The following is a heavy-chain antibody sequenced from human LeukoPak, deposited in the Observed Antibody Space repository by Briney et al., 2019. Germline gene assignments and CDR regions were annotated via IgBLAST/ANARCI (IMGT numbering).Heavy chain of an antibody. D-gene: IGHD1-26*01. Sequence: SETLSLTCTVSGCSISSFYWSWIRQPPGKGLEWIGYIDYSGNTNYNPSLKNRVTISVDTSKNQFSLKLSSVTAADTAVYYCARGYSGSYGRFDYWGQGTLATVSS. CDR2: IDYSGNT. CDR3: ARGYSGSYGRFDY. CDR1: GCSISSFY. V-gene: IGHV4-59*01. J-gene: IGHJ4*02.